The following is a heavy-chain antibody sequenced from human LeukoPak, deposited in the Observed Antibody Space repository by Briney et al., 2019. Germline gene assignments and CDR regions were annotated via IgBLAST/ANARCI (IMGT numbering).Heavy chain of an antibody. V-gene: IGHV3-30-3*01. D-gene: IGHD2-2*01. CDR2: ISYDGNNK. CDR1: GFTFSSYA. J-gene: IGHJ6*02. CDR3: ARGWCSSTSCYDYYYYGMDV. Sequence: PGGSLRLSCAASGFTFSSYAMHWARQAPGKGLEWVTVISYDGNNKYYADSVKGRFTISRDNSKNTLYLQMNSLRAEDTAVYYCARGWCSSTSCYDYYYYGMDVWGQGTTVTVSS.